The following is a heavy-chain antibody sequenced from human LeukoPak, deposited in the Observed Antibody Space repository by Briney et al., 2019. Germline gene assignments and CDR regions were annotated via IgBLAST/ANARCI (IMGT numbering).Heavy chain of an antibody. CDR2: INPNSGGT. J-gene: IGHJ4*02. D-gene: IGHD2-15*01. V-gene: IGHV1-2*02. CDR1: GYTFTGYY. Sequence: ASVKVSCKASGYTFTGYYMHWVRQAPGQGLEWMGWINPNSGGTNYAQKFQGRVTMTRDTSISTAYMELSRLRSDDTAVYYCAREELGYCSGGSCYSSPKLYWGQGTLVTVSS. CDR3: AREELGYCSGGSCYSSPKLY.